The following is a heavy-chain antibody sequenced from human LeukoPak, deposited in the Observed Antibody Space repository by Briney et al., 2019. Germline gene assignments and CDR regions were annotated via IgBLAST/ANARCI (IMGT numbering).Heavy chain of an antibody. J-gene: IGHJ4*02. CDR1: GDSISSYY. CDR2: FYNSGST. V-gene: IGHV4-59*01. CDR3: ARGGGSYYFDY. D-gene: IGHD1-26*01. Sequence: SETLSLTCTASGDSISSYYWSWIRQPPGKGLEWIGYFYNSGSTNYNPSLKSRVTISVDTSKNQFSLKLSSVTAADTAVYYCARGGGSYYFDYWGQGTLVTVSS.